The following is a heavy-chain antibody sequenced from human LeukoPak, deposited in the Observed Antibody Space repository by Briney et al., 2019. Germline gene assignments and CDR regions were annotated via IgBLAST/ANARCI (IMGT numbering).Heavy chain of an antibody. J-gene: IGHJ5*02. CDR3: ARRGNWFDP. CDR1: GGSISTYY. CDR2: IYYSGST. Sequence: PSETLSLTCTVSGGSISTYYWSWIRQPPGKGLEWIGYIYYSGSTNYNPSLKSRVTISVDVSKNQFSLKLSSVTAADTAVYYCARRGNWFDPWGQGTLVTVSS. V-gene: IGHV4-59*08.